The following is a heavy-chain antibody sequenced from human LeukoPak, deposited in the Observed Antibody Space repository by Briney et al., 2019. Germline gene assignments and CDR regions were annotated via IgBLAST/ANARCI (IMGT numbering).Heavy chain of an antibody. CDR2: INPNSGGT. CDR3: ARRPARFGGFDP. CDR1: GYTFTGYY. V-gene: IGHV1-2*02. Sequence: GASVKVSCKASGYTFTGYYMHWVRQAPGQGLGWMGWINPNSGGTNYAQKFQGRVTMTRDTSISTAYMELSRLRSDDTAVYYCARRPARFGGFDPWGQGTLVTVSS. J-gene: IGHJ5*02. D-gene: IGHD3-10*01.